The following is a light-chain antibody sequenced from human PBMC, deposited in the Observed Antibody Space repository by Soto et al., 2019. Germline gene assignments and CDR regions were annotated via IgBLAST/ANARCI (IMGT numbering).Light chain of an antibody. CDR3: QQYYSIPSA. J-gene: IGKJ2*01. Sequence: DIVITQSPDALAMTMCVSPTIICKSSQSVLSSSNNKNYLGWYQQKPGQPPNLLIYWACTRESGVHDRFSGSGSGTEITLTLSSLQAEDLAVYYCQQYYSIPSAFGQGTKVDIK. CDR1: QSVLSSSNNKNY. V-gene: IGKV4-1*01. CDR2: WAC.